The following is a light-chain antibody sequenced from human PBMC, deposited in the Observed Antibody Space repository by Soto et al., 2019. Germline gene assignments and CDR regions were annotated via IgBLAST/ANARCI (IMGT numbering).Light chain of an antibody. CDR3: QQYGSSPPVYT. CDR1: QSVSSSY. CDR2: GAS. V-gene: IGKV3-20*01. Sequence: EIVLTQSPGTLSLSPWERATLSCRASQSVSSSYLAWYQQKPGQAPRLLIYGASSRATGIPDRFSGSGSGTDFTLTISRLEPEDFAVYYCQQYGSSPPVYTFGQGTKLEIK. J-gene: IGKJ2*01.